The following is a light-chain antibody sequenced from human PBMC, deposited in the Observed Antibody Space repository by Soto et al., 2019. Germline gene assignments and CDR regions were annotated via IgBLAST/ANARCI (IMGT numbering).Light chain of an antibody. Sequence: EIVLTQSPATLSLSPGERATLSCTASQSVSSYLAWYQQKPGQAPRLLIYDASNRATGIPARFSGSGSGTDFTLTISSLEPEDFAVYYCQQRSNWPPALTFGGGTKVDIK. CDR3: QQRSNWPPALT. V-gene: IGKV3-11*01. J-gene: IGKJ4*01. CDR1: QSVSSY. CDR2: DAS.